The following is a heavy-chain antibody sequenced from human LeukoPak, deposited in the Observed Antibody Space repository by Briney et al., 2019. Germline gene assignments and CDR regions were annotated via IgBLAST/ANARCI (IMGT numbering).Heavy chain of an antibody. Sequence: PSETLSLTCTVSGDSISSSRYYWGWIRQPPGKGLEWLGTVYYSGSTYFNPSLESRVTMSVDTSKNQFSLKLSSVTAADTAVYYCARHSNGGCTSTRCQIDCWGQGTLVTVSS. J-gene: IGHJ4*02. CDR1: GDSISSSRYY. CDR3: ARHSNGGCTSTRCQIDC. D-gene: IGHD2-2*01. CDR2: VYYSGST. V-gene: IGHV4-39*01.